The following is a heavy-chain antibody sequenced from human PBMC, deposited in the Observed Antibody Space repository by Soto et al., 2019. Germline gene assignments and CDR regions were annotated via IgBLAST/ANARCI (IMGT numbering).Heavy chain of an antibody. V-gene: IGHV4-30-2*01. Sequence: TLSLTCAVSGDSITSGGYSWTWIRQPPGKGLEWIGYISHSGSTYYNPSLKSRVTISEDMSRNQFSLNLASVNAADTAAYYSARDISISGVAPNWFAPWGQANLVPVS. CDR2: ISHSGST. CDR3: ARDISISGVAPNWFAP. J-gene: IGHJ5*02. D-gene: IGHD3-3*01. CDR1: GDSITSGGYS.